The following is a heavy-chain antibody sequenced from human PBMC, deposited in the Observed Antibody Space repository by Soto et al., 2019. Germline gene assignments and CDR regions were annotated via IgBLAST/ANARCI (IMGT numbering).Heavy chain of an antibody. D-gene: IGHD3-3*01. CDR3: AAGTHYDFWTGYSSGDY. J-gene: IGHJ4*02. CDR1: GLTFSSTA. Sequence: SVKVSCKASGLTFSSTAVQWVRQARGQRLEWIGWIVVGSGNTNYAQKFQERVTITRDMSTSTAYMELSSLRSEDTAVYYCAAGTHYDFWTGYSSGDYWGQGTLVTVSS. CDR2: IVVGSGNT. V-gene: IGHV1-58*01.